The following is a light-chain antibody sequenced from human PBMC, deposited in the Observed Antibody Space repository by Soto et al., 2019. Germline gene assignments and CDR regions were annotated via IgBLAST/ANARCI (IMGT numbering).Light chain of an antibody. J-gene: IGLJ3*02. V-gene: IGLV2-11*01. CDR3: CSHAGGSSWV. CDR1: SGDVGAYDR. CDR2: DVT. Sequence: QSALTQPRSVSGSPGQSVTISCTGTSGDVGAYDRVSWYQHHPTKAPKLIIYDVTNRPSGVPYRFSGSKSGSTASLTISGLQAEDVADYYCCSHAGGSSWVFGGGTKVTVL.